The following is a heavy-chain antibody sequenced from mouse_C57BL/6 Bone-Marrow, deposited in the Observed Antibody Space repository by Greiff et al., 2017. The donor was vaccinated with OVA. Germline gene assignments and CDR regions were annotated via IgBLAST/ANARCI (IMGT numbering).Heavy chain of an antibody. J-gene: IGHJ1*03. V-gene: IGHV7-1*01. CDR1: GFTFSDFY. Sequence: EVKLVESGGGLVQSGRSLRLSCATSGFTFSDFYMEWVRQAPGKGLEWIAASRNKANDYTTEYSASVKGRFIVSRDTSQSILYLQMNALRAEDTAIYYCARESHYYGSSYGYFDVWGTGTTVTVSS. CDR2: SRNKANDYTT. CDR3: ARESHYYGSSYGYFDV. D-gene: IGHD1-1*01.